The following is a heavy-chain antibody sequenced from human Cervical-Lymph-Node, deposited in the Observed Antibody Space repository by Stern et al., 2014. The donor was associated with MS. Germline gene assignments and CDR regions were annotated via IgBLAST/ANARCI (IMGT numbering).Heavy chain of an antibody. J-gene: IGHJ4*02. CDR1: GFSLSTGGAG. V-gene: IGHV2-5*02. D-gene: IGHD6-13*01. CDR3: AHGTYASSWADFDY. CDR2: IYGDDDK. Sequence: QVTLKESGPTLVKPTQTLTLTCTFSGFSLSTGGAGVGWLPHPPGKAPEWLALIYGDDDKRYSPSLKSRLTITKDTSKNQLVLTMTNVDPVDTATYYCAHGTYASSWADFDYWGQGTLVTVSS.